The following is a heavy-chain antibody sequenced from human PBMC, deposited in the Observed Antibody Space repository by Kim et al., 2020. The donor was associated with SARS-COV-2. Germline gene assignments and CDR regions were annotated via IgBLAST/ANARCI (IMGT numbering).Heavy chain of an antibody. D-gene: IGHD2-2*01. CDR1: GGSFSGYY. CDR3: ATGYCSSTSCYLGGGTYYYYGMDV. J-gene: IGHJ6*02. CDR2: INHSGST. Sequence: SETLSLTCAVYGGSFSGYYWSWIRQPPGKGLEWIGEINHSGSTNYNPSLKSRVTISVDTSKNQFSLKLSSVTAADTAVYYCATGYCSSTSCYLGGGTYYYYGMDVWGQGTTVTVSS. V-gene: IGHV4-34*01.